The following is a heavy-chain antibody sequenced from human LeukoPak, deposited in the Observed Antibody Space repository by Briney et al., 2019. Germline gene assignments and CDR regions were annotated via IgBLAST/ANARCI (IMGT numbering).Heavy chain of an antibody. D-gene: IGHD1-26*01. Sequence: GESLKISCKGSGYSFTSYWIGRVRQMPGKGLEWMGIIYPGDSDTRYSPSFQGQVTISADKSISTAYLQWSSLKASDTAMYYCARQRRFGYSGSYGYYFDYWGQGTLVTVSS. CDR2: IYPGDSDT. CDR1: GYSFTSYW. CDR3: ARQRRFGYSGSYGYYFDY. V-gene: IGHV5-51*01. J-gene: IGHJ4*02.